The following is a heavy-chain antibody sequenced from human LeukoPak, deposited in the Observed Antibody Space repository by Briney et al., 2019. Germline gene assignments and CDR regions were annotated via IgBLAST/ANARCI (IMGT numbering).Heavy chain of an antibody. CDR3: AREVVVPGAPYFFDY. Sequence: GGSLRLSCAASGFTFSDYYMSRIRQAPGKGLEWGSYISSGGYTISYADSVRGRFTISRDNAKNSLYLQMNSLRAEDTAVYYCAREVVVPGAPYFFDYWGQGILVTVSS. J-gene: IGHJ4*02. V-gene: IGHV3-11*01. CDR2: ISSGGYTI. D-gene: IGHD2-2*01. CDR1: GFTFSDYY.